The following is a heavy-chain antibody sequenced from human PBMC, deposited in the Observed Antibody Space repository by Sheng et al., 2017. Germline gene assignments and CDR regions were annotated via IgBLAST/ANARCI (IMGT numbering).Heavy chain of an antibody. Sequence: QVQLLQSGPEVMRPGASVKVSCKASGYNLNSYGFSWVRQAPGQGPDWMGWISGYDGKTSYAEKFQGRVTLTTDTSTSTVYMELRSLTSDDTAVYYCARDPDGNYVDHWGQGTLVTVSS. V-gene: IGHV1-18*01. CDR2: ISGYDGKT. CDR3: ARDPDGNYVDH. J-gene: IGHJ4*02. CDR1: GYNLNSYG. D-gene: IGHD4-17*01.